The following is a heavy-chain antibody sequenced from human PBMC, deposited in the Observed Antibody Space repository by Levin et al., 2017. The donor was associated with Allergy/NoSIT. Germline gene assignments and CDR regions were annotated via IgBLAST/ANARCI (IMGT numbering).Heavy chain of an antibody. Sequence: ASVKVSCKASGYTFTGYYMHWVRQAPGQGLEWMGWINPKTGGTNYAQKFLGRVTMTRDTSISTAYMELNSLTSDDTAVYYCARGRSGYSTAWFDPWGQGTLVTVSS. D-gene: IGHD5-24*01. CDR3: ARGRSGYSTAWFDP. V-gene: IGHV1-2*02. CDR2: INPKTGGT. J-gene: IGHJ5*02. CDR1: GYTFTGYY.